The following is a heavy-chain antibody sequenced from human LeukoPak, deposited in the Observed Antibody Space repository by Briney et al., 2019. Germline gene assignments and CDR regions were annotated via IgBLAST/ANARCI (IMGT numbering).Heavy chain of an antibody. J-gene: IGHJ5*02. CDR3: AKCSGGNCYHSDDH. Sequence: RAGGSLRLSCAASGFSFSSYSMNWVRQAPGKGLEWVSYIDRSSNIIYYADSVKGRFTISRDNAKDSLYLQMNSLRAEDTAVYYCAKCSGGNCYHSDDHWGQGTLVTVSP. V-gene: IGHV3-48*04. CDR2: IDRSSNII. CDR1: GFSFSSYS. D-gene: IGHD2-15*01.